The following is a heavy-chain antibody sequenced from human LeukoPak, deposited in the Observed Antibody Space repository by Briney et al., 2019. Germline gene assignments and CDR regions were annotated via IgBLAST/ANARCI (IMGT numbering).Heavy chain of an antibody. D-gene: IGHD2-21*01. CDR3: ASVVGLVDV. Sequence: VGSLRLSCAASGFTFSSYWMRWVRQAAGKGLEWVANIKQDGSEKYYVDSVKGRFTISRDNAKNSLYLQMNSLRAEDTAVYYCASVVGLVDVWGKGTTVTVSS. J-gene: IGHJ6*04. CDR1: GFTFSSYW. V-gene: IGHV3-7*01. CDR2: IKQDGSEK.